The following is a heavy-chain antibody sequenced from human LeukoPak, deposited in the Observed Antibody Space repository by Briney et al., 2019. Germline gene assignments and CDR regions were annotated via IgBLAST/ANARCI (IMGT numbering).Heavy chain of an antibody. Sequence: PSETLSLTCTVSGGSINNYNYYWGWIRQPPGKGLEWIGSIYYSGSTNYNPSLKSRLTISVDTSKNQFSLKLSSVTAADTAVYYCARGGAWVDYWGQGTLVTVSS. CDR1: GGSINNYNYY. V-gene: IGHV4-39*07. CDR3: ARGGAWVDY. D-gene: IGHD1-26*01. J-gene: IGHJ4*02. CDR2: IYYSGST.